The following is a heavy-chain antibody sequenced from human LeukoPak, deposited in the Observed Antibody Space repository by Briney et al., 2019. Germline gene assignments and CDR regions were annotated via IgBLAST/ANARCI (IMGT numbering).Heavy chain of an antibody. Sequence: SETLSLTCTVSGGSISSHYWSWIRQPPGKGLEWIGYIYYSGSTNYNPSLKSRVTISVDTSKNQFSLKLSSVTAADTVVYYCARVKWELLRVYYYYYMDVWGKGTTVTVSS. V-gene: IGHV4-59*11. CDR2: IYYSGST. CDR3: ARVKWELLRVYYYYYMDV. J-gene: IGHJ6*03. D-gene: IGHD1-26*01. CDR1: GGSISSHY.